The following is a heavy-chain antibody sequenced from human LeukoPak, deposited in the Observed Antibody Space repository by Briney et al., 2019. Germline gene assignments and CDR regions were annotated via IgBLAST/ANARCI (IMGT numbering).Heavy chain of an antibody. J-gene: IGHJ6*03. CDR3: ARDGIIVVVPAATKTPNYMDV. CDR1: GFTFSSYE. CDR2: ISSSGSTI. Sequence: PGGSLRLSCAASGFTFSSYEMNWVRQAPGKGLEWVSYISSSGSTIYYADSVKGRFTISRDNAKNSLYLQMNSLRAEDTAVYYCARDGIIVVVPAATKTPNYMDVWGKGTTVTVSS. V-gene: IGHV3-48*03. D-gene: IGHD2-2*01.